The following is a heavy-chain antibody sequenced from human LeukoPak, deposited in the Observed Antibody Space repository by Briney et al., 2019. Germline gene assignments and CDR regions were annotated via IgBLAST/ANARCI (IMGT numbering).Heavy chain of an antibody. CDR2: ISSSSSTI. Sequence: PGGSLRLSCAASGFTFSSYGMHWVRQAPGKGLEWVSYISSSSSTIYYADSVKGRFTISRDNAKNSLYLQMNSLRAEDTAVYYCARVAGDAFDIWGQGTMVTVSS. CDR1: GFTFSSYG. V-gene: IGHV3-48*04. J-gene: IGHJ3*02. CDR3: ARVAGDAFDI.